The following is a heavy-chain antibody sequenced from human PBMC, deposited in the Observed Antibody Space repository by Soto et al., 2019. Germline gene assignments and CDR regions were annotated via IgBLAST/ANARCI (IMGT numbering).Heavy chain of an antibody. V-gene: IGHV3-23*01. Sequence: EVQLLESGGGLVQPGGPLRLSCAASGFTFSTYAMNWVRQAPGKGLEWVSAISAGGSSTYYAESVRGRFTISRDNSINTLFLQMSSLRTDDTAVYYCAHPRGYGVFDAVDIWGQGTMVTVSS. CDR1: GFTFSTYA. J-gene: IGHJ3*02. D-gene: IGHD4-17*01. CDR3: AHPRGYGVFDAVDI. CDR2: ISAGGSST.